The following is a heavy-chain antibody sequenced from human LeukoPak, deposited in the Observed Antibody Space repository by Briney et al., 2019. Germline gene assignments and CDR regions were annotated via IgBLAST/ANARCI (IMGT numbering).Heavy chain of an antibody. CDR1: GFTFEDYT. D-gene: IGHD3-22*01. V-gene: IGHV3-43*01. J-gene: IGHJ4*02. CDR2: ISWDGTT. Sequence: GGSLRLSCAASGFTFEDYTMHWVRQAPGKTLEWVSLISWDGTTFYTDSMKGRFTISRDNSKNSLYLQMDTLRSEDTAYYYCVKDLSYESSGSVFDYWGQGTLVTVSS. CDR3: VKDLSYESSGSVFDY.